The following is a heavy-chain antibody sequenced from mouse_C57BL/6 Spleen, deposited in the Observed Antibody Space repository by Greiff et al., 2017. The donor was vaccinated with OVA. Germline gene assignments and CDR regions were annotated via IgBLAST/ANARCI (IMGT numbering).Heavy chain of an antibody. Sequence: EVQLQQSGPELVKPGASVKISCKASGYTFTDYYMNWVKQSHGKSLEWIGDINPNNGGTSYNQKFKGKATLTVDKSSSSAYMELRSLTSEDSAVYYCARRGIYDGSSYPFFDYWGQGTTLTVSS. J-gene: IGHJ2*01. CDR3: ARRGIYDGSSYPFFDY. CDR2: INPNNGGT. D-gene: IGHD1-1*01. CDR1: GYTFTDYY. V-gene: IGHV1-26*01.